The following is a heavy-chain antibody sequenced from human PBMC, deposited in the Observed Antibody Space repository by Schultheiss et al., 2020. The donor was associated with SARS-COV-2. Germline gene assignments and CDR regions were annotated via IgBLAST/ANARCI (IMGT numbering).Heavy chain of an antibody. CDR1: GFTFGDYA. Sequence: GGSLRLSCTASGFTFGDYAMSWFRQAPGKGLEWVGFIRSKAYGGTTEYAASVKGRFTISRDDSKSIAYLQMNSLKTEDTAVYYCTRERVTYDFWSGYYNRGWFDPWGQGTLVTVSS. V-gene: IGHV3-49*03. CDR3: TRERVTYDFWSGYYNRGWFDP. CDR2: IRSKAYGGTT. J-gene: IGHJ5*02. D-gene: IGHD3-3*01.